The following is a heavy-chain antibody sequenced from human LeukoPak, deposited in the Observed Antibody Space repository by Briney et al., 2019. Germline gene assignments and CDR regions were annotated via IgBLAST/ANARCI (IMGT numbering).Heavy chain of an antibody. CDR1: GYTFTSYD. D-gene: IGHD4-11*01. Sequence: ASVKVSCKASGYTFTSYDINWVRQATGQGLEWMGWMSPNSGNTVYAQKFQGRLTMTRNTSISTAHMELSSLRSDDTAVYYCARGDRVPDYTDYFDYWGQGTLVTVSS. CDR2: MSPNSGNT. J-gene: IGHJ4*02. V-gene: IGHV1-8*01. CDR3: ARGDRVPDYTDYFDY.